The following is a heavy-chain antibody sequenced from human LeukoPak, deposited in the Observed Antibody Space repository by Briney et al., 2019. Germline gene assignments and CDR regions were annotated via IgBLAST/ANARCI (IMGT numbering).Heavy chain of an antibody. V-gene: IGHV1-2*02. CDR3: ARGSDDFWSGYSPSY. D-gene: IGHD3-3*01. Sequence: GASVKVSCEASGYTFTGYYMHWVRQAPGQGLEWMGWINPNSGGTNYAQKFQGRVTMTGDTSISTAYMELSRLRSDDTAVYYCARGSDDFWSGYSPSYWGQGTLVAVSS. CDR2: INPNSGGT. J-gene: IGHJ4*02. CDR1: GYTFTGYY.